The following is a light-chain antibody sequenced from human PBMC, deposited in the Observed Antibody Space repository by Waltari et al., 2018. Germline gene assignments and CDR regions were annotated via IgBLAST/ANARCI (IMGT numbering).Light chain of an antibody. CDR2: DAS. J-gene: IGKJ4*01. Sequence: DIQMTQSPSSVSASVGDRVTTTCRASRDISRWLAWYQQKPGKAPEFLIYDASTLQSGVPSRFSGSGSGREFTLTITSLQPEDFSTYYCQQGNDFPLTFGGGTKVEMK. CDR3: QQGNDFPLT. V-gene: IGKV1-12*01. CDR1: RDISRW.